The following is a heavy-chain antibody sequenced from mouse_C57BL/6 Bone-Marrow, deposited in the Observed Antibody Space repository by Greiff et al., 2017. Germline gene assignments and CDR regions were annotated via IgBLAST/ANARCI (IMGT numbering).Heavy chain of an antibody. CDR3: TTVTTVVAANFDV. V-gene: IGHV14-4*01. CDR2: IDPENGDT. CDR1: GSNFKDDY. J-gene: IGHJ1*03. D-gene: IGHD1-1*01. Sequence: EVQLQQSGAELVRPGASVKLSCTASGSNFKDDYMHWVKQRPEQGLEWIGWIDPENGDTAYASKFQGKATITADTSSNTAYLQLSSLTSEDTAVYYCTTVTTVVAANFDVWGTGTTVTVSS.